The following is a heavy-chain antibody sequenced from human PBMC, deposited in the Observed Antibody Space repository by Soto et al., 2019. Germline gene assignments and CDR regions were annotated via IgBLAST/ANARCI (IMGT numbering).Heavy chain of an antibody. V-gene: IGHV3-21*05. CDR3: ARDDYGGNLEGAFDI. Sequence: GSLRLSCAASGFALSSYSMNWVRQAPGRGLEWVSYISRTGSYIHYADSVKGRFTISRDNAKNSLFLQMDSLRVEDTAVYYCARDDYGGNLEGAFDIWGQGTMVTVSS. J-gene: IGHJ3*02. CDR1: GFALSSYS. D-gene: IGHD4-17*01. CDR2: ISRTGSYI.